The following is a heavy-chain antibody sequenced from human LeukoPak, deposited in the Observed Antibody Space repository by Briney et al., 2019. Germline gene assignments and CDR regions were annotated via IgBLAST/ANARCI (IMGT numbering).Heavy chain of an antibody. CDR2: IYTSGST. J-gene: IGHJ5*02. V-gene: IGHV4-61*02. CDR1: GGSISSGIYY. CDR3: ARQGAAAYQTSRLNWFDP. Sequence: SETLSLTCTVSGGSISSGIYYWSWIRQPAGKGLEWIGRIYTSGSTNYNPSLKSRVTISVDTSKNQFSLKLSSVTAADTAVYYCARQGAAAYQTSRLNWFDPWGQGTLVTVSS. D-gene: IGHD6-13*01.